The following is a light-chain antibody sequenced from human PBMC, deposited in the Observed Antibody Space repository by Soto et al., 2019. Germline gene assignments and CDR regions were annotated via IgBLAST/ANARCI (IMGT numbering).Light chain of an antibody. Sequence: DIVMTQSPLSLPVTTGEPASISCRSSQSLLHSNGYNYLDWYLQKQGQSPQLLIYLGSNRASGVPDRFSGSGSGTDFTLKISRVEAEDVGVYYCMQALQTPGLTFGGGTKVEIK. CDR1: QSLLHSNGYNY. V-gene: IGKV2-28*01. CDR2: LGS. CDR3: MQALQTPGLT. J-gene: IGKJ4*01.